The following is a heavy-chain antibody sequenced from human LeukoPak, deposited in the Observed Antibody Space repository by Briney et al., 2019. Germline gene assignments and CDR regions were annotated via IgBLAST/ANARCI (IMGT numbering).Heavy chain of an antibody. CDR2: IHPEGNEK. Sequence: PGGSLRLSCAASGFTFRNFWMSWVRQAPGRGLEWVANIHPEGNEKYHVESVKGRFTISRDNAKNSLYLQMNSLRAEDTAFYYCARGRYGLDYWGQGTLVTVSS. J-gene: IGHJ4*02. V-gene: IGHV3-7*01. D-gene: IGHD5-18*01. CDR1: GFTFRNFW. CDR3: ARGRYGLDY.